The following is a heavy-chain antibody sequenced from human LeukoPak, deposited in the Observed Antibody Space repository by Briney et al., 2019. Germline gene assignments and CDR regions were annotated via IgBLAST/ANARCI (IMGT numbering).Heavy chain of an antibody. CDR3: AGSTLWSGIFQY. J-gene: IGHJ1*01. Sequence: GGSLRLSCAASGFTFSRYSMTWVRQAPGKGLEWVSYIDSSSATTYYADSVKGRFIISRGNAQNSLFLQINSLRAEDTAVYYCAGSTLWSGIFQYWGQGTLVTVSS. CDR2: IDSSSATT. D-gene: IGHD3-3*01. CDR1: GFTFSRYS. V-gene: IGHV3-48*01.